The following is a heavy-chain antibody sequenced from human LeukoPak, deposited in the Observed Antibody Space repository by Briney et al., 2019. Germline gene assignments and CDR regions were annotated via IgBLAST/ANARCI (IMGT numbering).Heavy chain of an antibody. CDR1: GFTFSSYG. CDR2: IWYDGSNK. J-gene: IGHJ3*02. V-gene: IGHV3-33*01. Sequence: GGSLRLSCAASGFTFSSYGMHWVRQAPGKGLEWVAVIWYDGSNKYYADSVKGRFTISRDNSKNTLYLQMNSLRAEDTAVYYCARQNWNGLYDAFDIWGQGTMVTVSS. CDR3: ARQNWNGLYDAFDI. D-gene: IGHD1-1*01.